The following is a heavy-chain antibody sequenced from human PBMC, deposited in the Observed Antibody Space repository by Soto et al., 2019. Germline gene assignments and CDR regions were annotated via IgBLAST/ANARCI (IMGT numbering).Heavy chain of an antibody. V-gene: IGHV3-23*01. D-gene: IGHD3-22*01. CDR1: GFTFSSYA. CDR2: ISGSGGST. Sequence: PGGSRSLSCAASGFTFSSYAMRWVRQAPGKGLEWVSAISGSGGSTYYADSVKGRFTISRDNSKNTLYLQMNSLRAEDTAVYYCAKVLALYYYDSSGYSPGYFDYWGQGTLVTVSS. J-gene: IGHJ4*02. CDR3: AKVLALYYYDSSGYSPGYFDY.